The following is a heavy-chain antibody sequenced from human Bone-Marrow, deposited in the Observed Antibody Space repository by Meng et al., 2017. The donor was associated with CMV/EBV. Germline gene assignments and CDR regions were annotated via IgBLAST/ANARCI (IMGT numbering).Heavy chain of an antibody. J-gene: IGHJ4*02. CDR3: AKRRERQLIHYYFDS. CDR1: GFTFSNYA. V-gene: IGHV3-23*04. CDR2: IASNGDT. Sequence: EVHLVESGGGLVQPGGSLTLSCAASGFTFSNYAMSWVRQAPGKGLELVSSIASNGDTYYSDSVKGRFTISRDDSRDTVYMQLNGLRAEDTAMYFCAKRRERQLIHYYFDSWGQGTLVTVSS. D-gene: IGHD6-13*01.